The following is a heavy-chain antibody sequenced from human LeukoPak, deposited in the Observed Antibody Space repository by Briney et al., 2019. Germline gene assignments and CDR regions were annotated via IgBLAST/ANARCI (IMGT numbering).Heavy chain of an antibody. CDR1: GGSISSYY. Sequence: SETLSLTCTVSGGSISSYYWSWIRQPPGKGLEWIGYIYYSGSTNYNPSLKSRGTISVDTSKNQFSLKLSSVTAADTAVYYCARRVVPAANYWYFDLWGRGTLVTVSS. J-gene: IGHJ2*01. V-gene: IGHV4-59*01. CDR2: IYYSGST. D-gene: IGHD2-2*01. CDR3: ARRVVPAANYWYFDL.